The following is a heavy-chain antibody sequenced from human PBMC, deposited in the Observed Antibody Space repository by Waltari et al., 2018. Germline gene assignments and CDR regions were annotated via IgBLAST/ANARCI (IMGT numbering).Heavy chain of an antibody. CDR2: INPNSGDT. V-gene: IGHV1-2*02. D-gene: IGHD2-21*01. CDR1: GYVFTAYY. CDR3: ARGAPLIGGEQDLDN. J-gene: IGHJ4*02. Sequence: QVQLVQSGAEVKKPGASVKVSCKTSGYVFTAYYMFWVRQAPGQGLQCMGWINPNSGDTDYAQKFQGRFIMTRDTSITTAYIQLSNLTSDDTAIYYCARGAPLIGGEQDLDNWGQGTLVTVSS.